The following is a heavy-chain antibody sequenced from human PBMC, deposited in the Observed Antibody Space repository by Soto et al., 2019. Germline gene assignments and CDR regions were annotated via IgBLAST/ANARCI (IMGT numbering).Heavy chain of an antibody. Sequence: SETLSLTCAVYGGSFSGYYWSWIRQPPGKGLEWIGEINHSGSTNYNPSLKSRVTISVDTSKNQFSLKLSSVTAADTAVYYCARLRTPQHKYYYYGMDGWGQGTTVTVSS. V-gene: IGHV4-34*01. J-gene: IGHJ6*02. CDR3: ARLRTPQHKYYYYGMDG. CDR2: INHSGST. CDR1: GGSFSGYY.